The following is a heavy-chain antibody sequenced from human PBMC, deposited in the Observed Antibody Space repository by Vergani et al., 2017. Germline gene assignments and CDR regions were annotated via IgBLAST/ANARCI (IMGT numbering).Heavy chain of an antibody. V-gene: IGHV3-9*01. D-gene: IGHD2-2*02. CDR3: AKNGPQPAAIPAYYYYYMDV. J-gene: IGHJ6*03. CDR1: GFTFDDYA. CDR2: ISWNSGSI. Sequence: EVQLVESGGGLVQPGRSLRLFCAASGFTFDDYAMHWVRQAPGKGLEWVSGISWNSGSIGYADSVKGRFTISRDNAKNSLYLQMNSLSAEDKALYYCAKNGPQPAAIPAYYYYYMDVWGKGTTVTVSS.